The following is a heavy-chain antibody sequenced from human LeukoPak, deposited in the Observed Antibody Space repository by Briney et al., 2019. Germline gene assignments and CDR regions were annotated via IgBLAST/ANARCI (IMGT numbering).Heavy chain of an antibody. CDR2: INPNSGGT. V-gene: IGHV1-2*02. Sequence: ASVKVSCKASGYTFTGYYMHWVRQAPGQGLEWMGWINPNSGGTNYAQKFQGRVTMTRDTSISTAYMELSRLRSDDTAVYYCARDDRYCSSTSCYSTYDYWGQGTLVTVSS. CDR1: GYTFTGYY. D-gene: IGHD2-2*01. CDR3: ARDDRYCSSTSCYSTYDY. J-gene: IGHJ4*02.